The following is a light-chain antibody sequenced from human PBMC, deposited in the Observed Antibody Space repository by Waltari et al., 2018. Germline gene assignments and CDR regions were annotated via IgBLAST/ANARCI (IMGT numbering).Light chain of an antibody. CDR1: SSDVGGYNF. CDR2: DVS. J-gene: IGLJ2*01. V-gene: IGLV2-14*03. Sequence: QSALTQPASVSGSPGQSITISCTGSSSDVGGYNFVYWYQQHPGKVPKLMIYDVSNRPSGVSNRFSGSKSGNTASLTISGVQAEDEADYYCSSRTSGSTRVVFGGGTKLTVL. CDR3: SSRTSGSTRVV.